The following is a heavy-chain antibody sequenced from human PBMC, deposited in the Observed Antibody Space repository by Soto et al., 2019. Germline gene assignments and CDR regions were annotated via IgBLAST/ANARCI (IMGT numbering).Heavy chain of an antibody. D-gene: IGHD3-10*01. Sequence: WTWLRQPPGKGLEWIAFMYNSGSTHYNPSLKSRVTISLDTSKNQFSLNLRSVTAADTAVYYCASMGYHYGSGSYPLDYWGQGTPVTVSS. CDR3: ASMGYHYGSGSYPLDY. CDR2: MYNSGST. V-gene: IGHV4-59*08. J-gene: IGHJ4*02.